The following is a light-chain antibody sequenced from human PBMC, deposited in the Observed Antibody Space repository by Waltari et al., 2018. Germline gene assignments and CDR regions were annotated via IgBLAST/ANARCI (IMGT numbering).Light chain of an antibody. CDR2: AAS. V-gene: IGKV1-39*01. CDR1: QSISSY. Sequence: DIQMTPSPSSLSASVGDNVTIPCRASQSISSYLNWYQQKPGKAPKLLLYAASSLQSGVPSRFSGSGSGRDVTLSISSLQPEDVASYYCQQSYSHTRTFGQGTKVEIK. J-gene: IGKJ1*01. CDR3: QQSYSHTRT.